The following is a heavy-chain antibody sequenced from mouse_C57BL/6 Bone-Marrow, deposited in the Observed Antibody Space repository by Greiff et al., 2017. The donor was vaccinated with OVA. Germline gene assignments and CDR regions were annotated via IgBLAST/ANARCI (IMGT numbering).Heavy chain of an antibody. CDR3: TRPWIYYYGSRGPPWFAY. CDR1: GYTFTDYE. Sequence: QVQLQQSGAELVRPGASVTLSCKASGYTFTDYEMHWVKQTPVHGLEWIGAIDPETGGTAYNQKFKGKAILTADKSSSTAYMELRSLTSEDSAVYYCTRPWIYYYGSRGPPWFAYWGQGTLVTVSA. D-gene: IGHD1-1*01. CDR2: IDPETGGT. J-gene: IGHJ3*01. V-gene: IGHV1-15*01.